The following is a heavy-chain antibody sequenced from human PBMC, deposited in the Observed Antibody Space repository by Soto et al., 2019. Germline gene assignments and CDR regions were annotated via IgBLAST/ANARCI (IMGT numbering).Heavy chain of an antibody. V-gene: IGHV2-5*02. D-gene: IGHD2-2*01. Sequence: SGPTLVNPTQTLTLTCTFSGFSLSTSGVGVGWIRQPPGKALEWLALIYWDDDKRYSPSLKSRLTITKDTSKNQVVLTMTNMDPVDTATYYCAHHRDIVVVPAADRGKGNWFDPWGQGTLVTVSS. J-gene: IGHJ5*02. CDR1: GFSLSTSGVG. CDR3: AHHRDIVVVPAADRGKGNWFDP. CDR2: IYWDDDK.